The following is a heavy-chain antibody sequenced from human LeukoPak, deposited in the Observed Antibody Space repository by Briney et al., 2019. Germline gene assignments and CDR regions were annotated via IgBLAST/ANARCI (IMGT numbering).Heavy chain of an antibody. CDR1: GFTFSSYS. CDR2: ISSNSSYI. Sequence: GGSLRLSCGASGFTFSSYSMTWVRQAPGKGLEWVSSISSNSSYIYYADSVKGRFTISRDNAKNSLYLQMNSLRAEDTAVYYCXRAAMDSSGYYWSEAFDIWGQGTMVTVSS. V-gene: IGHV3-21*01. D-gene: IGHD3-22*01. CDR3: XRAAMDSSGYYWSEAFDI. J-gene: IGHJ3*02.